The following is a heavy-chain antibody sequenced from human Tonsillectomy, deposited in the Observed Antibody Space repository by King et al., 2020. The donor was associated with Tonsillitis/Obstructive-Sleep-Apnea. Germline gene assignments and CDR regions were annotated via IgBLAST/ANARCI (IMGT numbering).Heavy chain of an antibody. CDR1: GFMFRTYW. CDR3: AREIPRSTVVTPGGFDS. D-gene: IGHD4-23*01. V-gene: IGHV3-74*01. CDR2: INSDGSNT. J-gene: IGHJ4*02. Sequence: VQLVESGGGLVQPGGSLRLSCATSGFMFRTYWMHWVRQAPGKGLVWVSRINSDGSNTNYADSVKGRFAISRDNAKNILYLQMSSLRAEDTAVYYCAREIPRSTVVTPGGFDSWGQGTLVTVSS.